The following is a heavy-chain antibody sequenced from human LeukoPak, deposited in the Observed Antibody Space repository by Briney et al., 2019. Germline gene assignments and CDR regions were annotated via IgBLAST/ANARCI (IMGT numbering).Heavy chain of an antibody. J-gene: IGHJ4*02. CDR3: AKTFYNYYDSSGNYYQDY. V-gene: IGHV3-23*01. D-gene: IGHD3-22*01. Sequence: GGSLRLSCAASGFTFSSYSMNWVRQAPGKGLEWVSAISGSGGSTYYADSVKGRFTISRDNSKNTLYLQMNSLRAEDTAVYYCAKTFYNYYDSSGNYYQDYWGQGTLVTVSS. CDR1: GFTFSSYS. CDR2: ISGSGGST.